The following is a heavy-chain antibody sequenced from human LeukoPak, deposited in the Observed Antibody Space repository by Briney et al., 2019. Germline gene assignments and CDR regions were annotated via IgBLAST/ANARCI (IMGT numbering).Heavy chain of an antibody. V-gene: IGHV3-21*01. D-gene: IGHD1-26*01. J-gene: IGHJ6*02. CDR2: ITSSSSYI. CDR1: GFTFSSHS. CDR3: ARPVDSANGMDV. Sequence: GGSLRLSCAASGFTFSSHSLNWVRQAPGKGLEWVSFITSSSSYIYYTDSVKGRFTISRDNAKNSLYLQMNSLRAEDTATYYWARPVDSANGMDVWGQGTTVTVSS.